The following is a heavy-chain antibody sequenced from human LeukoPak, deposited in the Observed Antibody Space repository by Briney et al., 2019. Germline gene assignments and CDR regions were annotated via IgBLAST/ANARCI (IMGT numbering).Heavy chain of an antibody. D-gene: IGHD5-18*01. CDR3: ARGIGYSYTYYGMDV. CDR1: GYSFTSYW. Sequence: LGESLKISCKGSGYSFTSYWIGWVRQMPGKGLEWMGIIYPGDSDTRYSPSFQGQVTISADKSISTAYLQWSSLKASDTAMYYCARGIGYSYTYYGMDVWGQGTTVTVSS. J-gene: IGHJ6*02. V-gene: IGHV5-51*01. CDR2: IYPGDSDT.